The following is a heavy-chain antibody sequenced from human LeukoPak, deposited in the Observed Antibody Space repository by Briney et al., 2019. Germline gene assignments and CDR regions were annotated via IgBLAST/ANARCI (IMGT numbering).Heavy chain of an antibody. D-gene: IGHD3-22*01. CDR1: GFTFSSYA. Sequence: GRSLRLSCAASGFTFSSYAMHWVRQAPGKGLEWVSAISGSGGSTYYADSVKGRFTISRDNSKNTLYLQMNSLRAEDTAVYYCAKVNYYDSSGAFDIWGQGTMVTVSS. CDR2: ISGSGGST. CDR3: AKVNYYDSSGAFDI. V-gene: IGHV3-23*01. J-gene: IGHJ3*02.